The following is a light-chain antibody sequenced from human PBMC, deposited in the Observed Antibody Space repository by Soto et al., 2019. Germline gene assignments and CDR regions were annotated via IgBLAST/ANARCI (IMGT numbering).Light chain of an antibody. CDR3: QQYNSYPWP. V-gene: IGKV1-5*01. CDR1: QSISSW. J-gene: IGKJ1*01. CDR2: DAS. Sequence: DIQMTQSPSTLSASVGDRVTITCRASQSISSWLAWYQQKPGKAPKLLIYDASSLESGDPSRFSGSGSGTEFTLTISSLQPDDFATYYCQQYNSYPWPFGQGTKVAIK.